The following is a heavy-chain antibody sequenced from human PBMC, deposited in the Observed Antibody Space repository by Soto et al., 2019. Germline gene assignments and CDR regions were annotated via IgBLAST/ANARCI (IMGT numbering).Heavy chain of an antibody. J-gene: IGHJ5*02. V-gene: IGHV4-30-2*01. CDR2: IYHSGST. Sequence: QLQLQESGSGLVKPSQTLSLTCAVSGGSISSGGYSWSWIRQPPGKGLEWIGYIYHSGSTYYNPSLRRRVTISVDRPKNQFSLKLSSVTAADTGVYYCARKTYYYDCSGRGWFDPLGQGTLVTVSS. CDR1: GGSISSGGYS. D-gene: IGHD3-22*01. CDR3: ARKTYYYDCSGRGWFDP.